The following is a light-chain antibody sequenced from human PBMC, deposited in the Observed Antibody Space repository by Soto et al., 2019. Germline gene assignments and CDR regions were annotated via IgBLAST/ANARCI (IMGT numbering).Light chain of an antibody. CDR1: QSISSY. CDR3: QQSNSTPQT. Sequence: DIQMTQSPSSLSASVGDRVTITCRASQSISSYLNWYQQKPGKAPHLLIYAASTLQSGVPSRFSGSGSGTAFTLTISSLQPEDFATYYCQQSNSTPQTFGGGTKVEIK. V-gene: IGKV1-39*01. CDR2: AAS. J-gene: IGKJ4*02.